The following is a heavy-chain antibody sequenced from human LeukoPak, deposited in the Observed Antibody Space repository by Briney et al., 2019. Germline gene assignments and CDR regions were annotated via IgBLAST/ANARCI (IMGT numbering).Heavy chain of an antibody. CDR1: GFTFSSYA. CDR3: ARGAIGYYYDSSGYYGPEYFQH. CDR2: ISYDGSNK. J-gene: IGHJ1*01. D-gene: IGHD3-22*01. V-gene: IGHV3-30-3*01. Sequence: GGSLRLSCAASGFTFSSYAMHWVRQAPGKGLEWVAVISYDGSNKYYADSVKGRFTISRDNSKNTLYLQMNSLRAEDTAVYYCARGAIGYYYDSSGYYGPEYFQHWGQGTLVTVSS.